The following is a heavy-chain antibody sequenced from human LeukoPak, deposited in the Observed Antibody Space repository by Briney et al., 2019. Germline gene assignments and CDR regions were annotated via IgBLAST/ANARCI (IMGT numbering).Heavy chain of an antibody. CDR1: GGSISSGGYY. V-gene: IGHV4-31*03. D-gene: IGHD5-12*01. J-gene: IGHJ4*02. Sequence: PSETLSLTCTVSGGSISSGGYYWSWIRQHPGTGREWIGYIYYSGSTYYNPSLKSRVTISVDTSKNQFSLKLSSVTAADTAVYYCARGPSGYEHPGFDYWGQGTLVTVSS. CDR2: IYYSGST. CDR3: ARGPSGYEHPGFDY.